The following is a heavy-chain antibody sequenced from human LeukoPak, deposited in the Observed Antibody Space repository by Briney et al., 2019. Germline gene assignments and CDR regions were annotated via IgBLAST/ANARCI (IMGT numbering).Heavy chain of an antibody. D-gene: IGHD3-10*01. J-gene: IGHJ6*04. CDR2: ISCNSGST. V-gene: IGHV3-43D*04. CDR1: GFTFADYA. Sequence: PGGSLRLSCAASGFTFADYAMHWVRQAPGKGLEWVSLISCNSGSTYYADSVKGRFTISRDNSQNSLYLQMNSLRGEDTALYYCAKAEDYYGSGSRYYGMDVWGKGTTVTVSS. CDR3: AKAEDYYGSGSRYYGMDV.